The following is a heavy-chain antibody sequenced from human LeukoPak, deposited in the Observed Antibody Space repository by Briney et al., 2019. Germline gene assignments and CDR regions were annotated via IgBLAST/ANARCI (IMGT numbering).Heavy chain of an antibody. Sequence: GGSLRLSCAASGFTFSDYAMHWVRQAPGKGLEYVSVISSNGGSTYYADSVKGRFTISRDKSKNTLYLQMRSLRTEDTAVYYCMTRDTSGYWGQGTLVTVSS. V-gene: IGHV3-64*02. D-gene: IGHD3-10*01. CDR2: ISSNGGST. CDR1: GFTFSDYA. CDR3: MTRDTSGY. J-gene: IGHJ4*02.